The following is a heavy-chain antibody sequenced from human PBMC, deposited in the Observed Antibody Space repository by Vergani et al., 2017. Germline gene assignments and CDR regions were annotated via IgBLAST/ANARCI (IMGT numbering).Heavy chain of an antibody. Sequence: QVQLVESGGVVVQPGRSLRLSCAASVFTFTQYVMHWVRQAPGKVLEWVAVTWYDGNNTQSADSVNGRFTLSRDNSKSTMYLQMNSLSVEDTGVYYCARDLRVLYNRFDPWGQGTLVTVSS. CDR2: TWYDGNNT. V-gene: IGHV3-33*01. CDR1: VFTFTQYV. D-gene: IGHD1-14*01. J-gene: IGHJ5*02. CDR3: ARDLRVLYNRFDP.